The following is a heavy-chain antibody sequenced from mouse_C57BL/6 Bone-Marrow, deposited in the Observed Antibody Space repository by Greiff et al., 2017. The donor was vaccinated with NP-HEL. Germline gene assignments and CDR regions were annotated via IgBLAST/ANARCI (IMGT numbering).Heavy chain of an antibody. Sequence: EVMLVESGAGLVKPGGSLKLSCAASGFTFSSYAMSWVRQTPEKRLEWVAYISSGGDYIYYADTVKGRFTISRDTARNTLYLQISSLKSEDTAMYYCTRFPYDYGGYYAMDYWGQGTSVTVSS. V-gene: IGHV5-9-1*02. CDR1: GFTFSSYA. J-gene: IGHJ4*01. D-gene: IGHD2-4*01. CDR2: ISSGGDYI. CDR3: TRFPYDYGGYYAMDY.